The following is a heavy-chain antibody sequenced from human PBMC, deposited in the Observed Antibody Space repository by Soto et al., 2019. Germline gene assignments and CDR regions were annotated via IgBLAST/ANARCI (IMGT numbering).Heavy chain of an antibody. CDR3: ARDAAYYYDSSGRIFGY. Sequence: SETLSLTCTVSGGSISSGDYYWSWIRQPPGKGLEWIGYIYYSGSTYYNPSLKSRVTISVDTSKNQFSLKLSSVTAADTAVYYCARDAAYYYDSSGRIFGYWGQGTLVTVSS. CDR1: GGSISSGDYY. CDR2: IYYSGST. V-gene: IGHV4-30-4*01. D-gene: IGHD3-22*01. J-gene: IGHJ4*02.